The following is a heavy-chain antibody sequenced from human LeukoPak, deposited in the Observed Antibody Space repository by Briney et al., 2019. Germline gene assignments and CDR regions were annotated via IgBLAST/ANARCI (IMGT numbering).Heavy chain of an antibody. V-gene: IGHV4-31*03. CDR3: ARVPNDIVVVPARGGAFDI. J-gene: IGHJ3*02. D-gene: IGHD2-2*01. Sequence: SQTLSLTCTVSGGSISSGGYYWSWIRQHPGKGLEWIGYIYYSGSTYYNPSLKSRVTISVDTSKTQFSLKLSSVTAADTAVYYCARVPNDIVVVPARGGAFDIWGQGTMVTVSS. CDR1: GGSISSGGYY. CDR2: IYYSGST.